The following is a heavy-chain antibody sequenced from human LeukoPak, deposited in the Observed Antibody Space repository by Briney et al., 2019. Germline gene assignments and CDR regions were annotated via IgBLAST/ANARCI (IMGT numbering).Heavy chain of an antibody. J-gene: IGHJ6*02. CDR3: ARAPRYYYNGMDV. Sequence: SETLSLTCTVSGGSISSGGYYWSWIRQPPGKGLDWIGSIYYNGSTYYNPSLKSRVATSVDMSKNQISLRLSSVTAADTAAYYCARAPRYYYNGMDVWGQGTTVTVSS. V-gene: IGHV4-39*07. CDR2: IYYNGST. CDR1: GGSISSGGYY.